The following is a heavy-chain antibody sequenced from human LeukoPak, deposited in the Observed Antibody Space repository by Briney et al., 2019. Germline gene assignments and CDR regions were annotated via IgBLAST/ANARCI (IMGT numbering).Heavy chain of an antibody. J-gene: IGHJ6*02. V-gene: IGHV4-61*02. CDR2: IYTSGST. D-gene: IGHD3-22*01. CDR1: GGSTSSGSYY. CDR3: ASEAIGYYYGMDV. Sequence: SQTLSLTCTVSGGSTSSGSYYWSWIRQPAGKGLEWIGRIYTSGSTNYNPSLKSRVTISVDTSKNQFSLKLSSVTAADTAVYYCASEAIGYYYGMDVWGQGTTVTVSS.